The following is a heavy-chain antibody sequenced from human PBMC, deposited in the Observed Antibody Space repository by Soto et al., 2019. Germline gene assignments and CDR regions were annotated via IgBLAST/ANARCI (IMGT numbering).Heavy chain of an antibody. CDR2: INSDGSST. CDR1: GFTFSSYW. V-gene: IGHV3-74*01. CDR3: ARAETNYDILTGFPGVYYYGMDV. J-gene: IGHJ6*02. Sequence: QPVGSLRLSCAASGFTFSSYWMHWVRQAPGKGLVWVSRINSDGSSTSYADSVKGRFTISRDNAKNTLYLQMNSLRAEDTAVYYCARAETNYDILTGFPGVYYYGMDVWGQGTTVTVSS. D-gene: IGHD3-9*01.